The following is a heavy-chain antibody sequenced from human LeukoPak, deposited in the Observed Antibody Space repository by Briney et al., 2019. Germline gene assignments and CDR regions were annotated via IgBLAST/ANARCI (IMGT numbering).Heavy chain of an antibody. Sequence: SETLSLTRTVSGGSISSYYWSWIRQPPGKGLEWIGYIYYSGSTNYNPSLKSRVTISVDTSKNQFSLKLSSVTAADTAVYYCARRLGFYFDYWGQGTLVTVSS. J-gene: IGHJ4*02. V-gene: IGHV4-59*08. CDR2: IYYSGST. CDR3: ARRLGFYFDY. CDR1: GGSISSYY.